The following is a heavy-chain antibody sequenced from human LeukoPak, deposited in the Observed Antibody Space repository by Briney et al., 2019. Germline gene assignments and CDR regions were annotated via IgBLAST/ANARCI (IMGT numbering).Heavy chain of an antibody. Sequence: PGGSLRLSCAASGFTFSSYSMNWVRQAPGKGLEWVSSISSSSSYIYYADSVKGRFTISRDNAKNSLYLQMNSLRAEDTAVYYCARGVNTAMVHYYYYYMDVWGKGTTVTVSS. J-gene: IGHJ6*03. CDR2: ISSSSSYI. V-gene: IGHV3-21*01. CDR1: GFTFSSYS. D-gene: IGHD5-18*01. CDR3: ARGVNTAMVHYYYYYMDV.